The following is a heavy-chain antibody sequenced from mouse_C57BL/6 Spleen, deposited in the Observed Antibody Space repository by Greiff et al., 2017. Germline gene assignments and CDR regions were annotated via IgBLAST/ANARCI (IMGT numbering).Heavy chain of an antibody. D-gene: IGHD1-1*01. CDR2: IDPETGGT. CDR3: TRWDTTVVLDY. CDR1: GYTFTDYE. V-gene: IGHV1-15*01. Sequence: VQLQQSGAELVRPGASVTLSCKASGYTFTDYEMHWVKHTPVHGLEWIGAIDPETGGTAYNQKFKGKAILTADKSSSTAYMELRSLTSEDSAVYYCTRWDTTVVLDYWGQGTTLTVSS. J-gene: IGHJ2*01.